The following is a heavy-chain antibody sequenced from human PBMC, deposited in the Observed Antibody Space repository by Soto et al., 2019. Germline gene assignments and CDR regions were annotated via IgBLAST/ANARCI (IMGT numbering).Heavy chain of an antibody. CDR2: ISGSGGST. CDR1: GFTFSSYS. D-gene: IGHD3-22*01. J-gene: IGHJ4*02. CDR3: AKGLPTYYYDSSGYYFFDY. Sequence: GGALRLSFAASGFTFSSYSLRLGRPAPGEGLGWVSAISGSGGSTYYADSVKGRFTISRDNSKNTLYLQMNSLRAEDTAVYYCAKGLPTYYYDSSGYYFFDYWXQGTLVTVSS. V-gene: IGHV3-23*01.